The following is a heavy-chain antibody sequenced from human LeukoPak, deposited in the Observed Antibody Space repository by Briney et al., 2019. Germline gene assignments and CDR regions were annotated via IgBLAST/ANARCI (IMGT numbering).Heavy chain of an antibody. CDR2: IRYDGSNK. J-gene: IGHJ4*02. CDR1: GFTFSSYG. Sequence: GGFLRLSCAASGFTFSSYGMHWVRQAPGKGLEWVAFIRYDGSNKYYADSVKGRFTISRDNSKNTLYLQMNSLRAEDTAVYYCAKVPSPGYSSSYYWGQGTLVTVSS. CDR3: AKVPSPGYSSSYY. V-gene: IGHV3-30*02. D-gene: IGHD6-13*01.